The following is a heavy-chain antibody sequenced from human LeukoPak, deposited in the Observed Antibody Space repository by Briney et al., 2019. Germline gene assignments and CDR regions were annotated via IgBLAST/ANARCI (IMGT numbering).Heavy chain of an antibody. V-gene: IGHV3-48*03. CDR1: GFTFDAYE. Sequence: GGSLRLSCAASGFTFDAYEINWVRQAPGKGLEWVSYISGSGRTIYYADSVKGRFTISWDNAKNSVYLQMNRLRAEDTAVYYCARGVYGRFDSWGQGTLITVSS. CDR2: ISGSGRTI. CDR3: ARGVYGRFDS. D-gene: IGHD2/OR15-2a*01. J-gene: IGHJ5*01.